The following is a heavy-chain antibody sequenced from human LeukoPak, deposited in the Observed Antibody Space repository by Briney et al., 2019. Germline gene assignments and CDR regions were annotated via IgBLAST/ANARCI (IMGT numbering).Heavy chain of an antibody. D-gene: IGHD3-3*01. Sequence: PGGSLRLSCAASGFTFSSYAMSWIRQAPGKGLEWVSYISSSGSTIYYADSVKGRFTISRDNAKNSLYLQMNSLRAEDTAVYYCARDLAKNRLRFLDYWGQGTLVTVSS. J-gene: IGHJ4*02. V-gene: IGHV3-11*04. CDR2: ISSSGSTI. CDR3: ARDLAKNRLRFLDY. CDR1: GFTFSSYA.